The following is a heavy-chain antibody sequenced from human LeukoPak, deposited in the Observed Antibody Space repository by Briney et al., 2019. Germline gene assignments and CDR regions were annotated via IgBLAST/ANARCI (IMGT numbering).Heavy chain of an antibody. CDR1: GYTFTGYY. CDR2: INPNSGGT. V-gene: IGHV1-2*02. CDR3: ARDYKWLRLGIYYFDY. Sequence: GASVKVSCKASGYTFTGYYMHWVRQAPGQGLEWMGWINPNSGGTNYAQKFQGRVTMTRDTSISTAYMELSRLRSDDTAVYYCARDYKWLRLGIYYFDYWGQGTLVTVSS. D-gene: IGHD5-12*01. J-gene: IGHJ4*02.